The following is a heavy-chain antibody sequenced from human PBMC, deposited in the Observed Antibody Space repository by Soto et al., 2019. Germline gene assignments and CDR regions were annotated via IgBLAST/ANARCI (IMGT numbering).Heavy chain of an antibody. CDR3: ARDFERSAIGP. CDR1: GDSISRGAYS. CDR2: IAYSGDT. Sequence: SETLSLTCTVSGDSISRGAYSWSWIRQPPGKGLEWIGYIAYSGDTYYNPSLRSRVTISADTSENKFSLTLKSVTAADTAVYFCARDFERSAIGPWGQGTSVTVSS. V-gene: IGHV4-31*03. D-gene: IGHD3-9*01. J-gene: IGHJ5*02.